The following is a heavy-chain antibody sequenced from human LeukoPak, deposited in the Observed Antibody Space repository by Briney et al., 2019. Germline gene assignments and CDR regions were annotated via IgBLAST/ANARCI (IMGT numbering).Heavy chain of an antibody. CDR2: IVVGSGNT. D-gene: IGHD1-7*01. V-gene: IGHV1-58*02. J-gene: IGHJ6*02. CDR1: GFTFTSSA. CDR3: AAEELQTDYYYGMDV. Sequence: SVKVSCKASGFTFTSSAMQWVRHARGQRLEWIGWIVVGSGNTNYAQKFQERVTITRDMSTSTAYMELSSLRSEDTAVYYCAAEELQTDYYYGMDVWGQGTTVTVSS.